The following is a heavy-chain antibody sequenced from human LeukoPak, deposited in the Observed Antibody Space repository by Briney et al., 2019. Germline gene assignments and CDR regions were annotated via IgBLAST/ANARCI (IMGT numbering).Heavy chain of an antibody. V-gene: IGHV4-59*01. D-gene: IGHD3-3*01. CDR3: ASSSVLRFLEWLLYFDY. CDR2: IYYSGST. J-gene: IGHJ4*02. CDR1: GGSISSYY. Sequence: SETLSLTCTVSGGSISSYYWSWIRQPPGKGLEWIGYIYYSGSTNYNPSLKSRVTISVDTSKNQFSLKLSSVTAADTAVYYCASSSVLRFLEWLLYFDYWGQGTLVTVSS.